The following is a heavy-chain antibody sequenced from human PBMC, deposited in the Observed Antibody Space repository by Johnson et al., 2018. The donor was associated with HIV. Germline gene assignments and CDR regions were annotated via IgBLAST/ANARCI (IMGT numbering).Heavy chain of an antibody. D-gene: IGHD1-26*01. CDR1: GFTFSTSA. V-gene: IGHV3-7*03. J-gene: IGHJ3*02. CDR2: IKQDGNEK. Sequence: VQLVESGGGLVKPGGSLRLSCAASGFTFSTSAMHWVRQAPGKGLEWVANIKQDGNEKYSVDSVKGRFTISRDNAKNSLYLQMNSLRADDTALYYCARVLVAADYAFDIWGQGTMVTVSS. CDR3: ARVLVAADYAFDI.